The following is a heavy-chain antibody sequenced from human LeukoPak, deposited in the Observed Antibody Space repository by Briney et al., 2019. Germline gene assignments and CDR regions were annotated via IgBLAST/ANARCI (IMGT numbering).Heavy chain of an antibody. Sequence: GESLKISCEGSGYSFSTYWICWVRHMPGKGLEWMEIIYPRDSDARYSPSFQGRVTISADKSIRTAYLQWSSLKASDTAIYYCARRLNVEHCSPTSCGGWNYWGQGTLVTVSS. V-gene: IGHV5-51*01. CDR1: GYSFSTYW. CDR2: IYPRDSDA. D-gene: IGHD2-2*01. CDR3: ARRLNVEHCSPTSCGGWNY. J-gene: IGHJ4*02.